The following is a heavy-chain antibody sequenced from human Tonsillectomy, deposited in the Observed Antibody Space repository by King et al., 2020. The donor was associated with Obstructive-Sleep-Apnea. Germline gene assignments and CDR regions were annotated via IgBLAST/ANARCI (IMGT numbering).Heavy chain of an antibody. CDR3: LWIAVVVITDALDY. D-gene: IGHD3-22*01. J-gene: IGHJ4*02. CDR2: IKSKTDGVTT. Sequence: VQLVESGGGLVKPGGSLRLSCAASGFTCSNACMSWVRQAPGRGLECVGRIKSKTDGVTTDYAAPVKSRFTISSDDSKNTMYLQMNSLKTEDKAVYYCLWIAVVVITDALDYWGQGTLVTVSS. CDR1: GFTCSNAC. V-gene: IGHV3-15*01.